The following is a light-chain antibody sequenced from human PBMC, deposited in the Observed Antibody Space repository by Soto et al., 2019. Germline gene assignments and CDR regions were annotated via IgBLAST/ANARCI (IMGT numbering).Light chain of an antibody. Sequence: QSVLTQPPSVSAAPGQKVTISCSGCSSNIGNNYVSWYQQLPGTAPKLLIYDNNKRPSGIPDRFSGSKSGTSATLGITGLQTGDEVDYYCGTWDSSLSAGVFGGGTKVTV. J-gene: IGLJ2*01. CDR3: GTWDSSLSAGV. CDR2: DNN. CDR1: SSNIGNNY. V-gene: IGLV1-51*01.